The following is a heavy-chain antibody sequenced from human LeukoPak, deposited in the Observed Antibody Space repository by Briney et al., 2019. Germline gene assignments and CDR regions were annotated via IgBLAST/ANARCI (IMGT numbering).Heavy chain of an antibody. Sequence: GGSLRPSCAASGFTFSSYWMHWVRQAPGKGLVWVSRIDHDGINTYYADSVKGRFTISRDNAKNTLYLQMNSLRAEDTALYYCAKGLLWFGELFGGFDPWGQGTLVTVSS. CDR1: GFTFSSYW. D-gene: IGHD3-10*01. CDR3: AKGLLWFGELFGGFDP. V-gene: IGHV3-74*01. J-gene: IGHJ5*02. CDR2: IDHDGINT.